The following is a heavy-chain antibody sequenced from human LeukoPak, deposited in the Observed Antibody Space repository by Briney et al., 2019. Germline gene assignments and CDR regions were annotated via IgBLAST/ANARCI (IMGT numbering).Heavy chain of an antibody. V-gene: IGHV3-74*01. CDR2: INSDGSST. CDR1: GFTFSSYW. J-gene: IGHJ4*02. CDR3: ARPGVVTSEFDY. D-gene: IGHD4-23*01. Sequence: GGSLRLSCAASGFTFSSYWMHWVRQAPGKGLVWVSRINSDGSSTSYADSVKGRFTISRDNAKNTLYLQMNSLRAEDTAVYYCARPGVVTSEFDYWGQGTLVTVSS.